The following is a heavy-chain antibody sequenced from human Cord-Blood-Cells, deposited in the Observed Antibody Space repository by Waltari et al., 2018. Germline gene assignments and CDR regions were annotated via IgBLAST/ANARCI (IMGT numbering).Heavy chain of an antibody. J-gene: IGHJ4*02. V-gene: IGHV4-34*01. CDR2: INHSGST. CDR3: ARGKPPSSSIDY. D-gene: IGHD6-6*01. Sequence: QVQLQQWGAGLLKPSETLSLTCAVYGGSFNGYYWSWIRQPPGKGLEWIGEINHSGSTNYNPSLKSRVTISVDTSKNQFSLKLSSVTAADTAVYYCARGKPPSSSIDYWGQGTLVTVSS. CDR1: GGSFNGYY.